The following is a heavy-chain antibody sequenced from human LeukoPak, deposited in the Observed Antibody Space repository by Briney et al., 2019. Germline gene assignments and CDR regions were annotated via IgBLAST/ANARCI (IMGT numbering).Heavy chain of an antibody. J-gene: IGHJ4*02. CDR2: IYYSGST. CDR1: GGSISSYY. CDR3: AREDSSYYYGSGSYN. D-gene: IGHD3-10*01. Sequence: SETLSLTCTASGGSISSYYWSWIRQPPGKGLEWIGYIYYSGSTNYNPSLKSRVTISVDTSKNQFSLKLSSVTAADTAVYYCAREDSSYYYGSGSYNWGQGTLVTVSS. V-gene: IGHV4-59*12.